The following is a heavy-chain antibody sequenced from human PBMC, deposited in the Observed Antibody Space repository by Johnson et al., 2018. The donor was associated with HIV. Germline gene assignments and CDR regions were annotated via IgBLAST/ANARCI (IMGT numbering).Heavy chain of an antibody. J-gene: IGHJ3*02. Sequence: VQLVESGGGLVQPGGSLKLSCAASGFTFSGSAMHWVRQASGKGLEWVGRIRRKANSYATAYAASVKGRFTISRDDSKNTAYLQMNSLKTEDTAVYYCTRRGYYDSSGYAFDIWGQGTMVTVSS. CDR2: IRRKANSYAT. CDR3: TRRGYYDSSGYAFDI. D-gene: IGHD3-22*01. CDR1: GFTFSGSA. V-gene: IGHV3-73*02.